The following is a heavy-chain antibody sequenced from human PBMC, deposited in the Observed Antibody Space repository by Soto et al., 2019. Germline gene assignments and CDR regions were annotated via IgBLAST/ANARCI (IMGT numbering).Heavy chain of an antibody. CDR3: ARGSGYDPNDAFDI. CDR2: ISSSSSIL. CDR1: GFTFSTYS. V-gene: IGHV3-21*01. Sequence: GGSLRLSCAASGFTFSTYSMSWVRQAPGKGLEWVSSISSSSSILYYADSVRGRFTISRDNAKNSLYLQMSSLRAEDTAVYYCARGSGYDPNDAFDIWGRGTMVTVSS. J-gene: IGHJ3*02. D-gene: IGHD5-12*01.